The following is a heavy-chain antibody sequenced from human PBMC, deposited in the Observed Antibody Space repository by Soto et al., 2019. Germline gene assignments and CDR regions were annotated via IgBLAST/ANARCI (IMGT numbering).Heavy chain of an antibody. CDR2: IYSGGST. V-gene: IGHV3-53*01. J-gene: IGHJ4*02. Sequence: GGSLRLSCAASGFTVSSNYMSWVRQAPGKWLEWVSVIYSGGSTYYADSVKGRFTISRDNSKSTLYLQMNSLRAEDTAVYYCARSSNSIAAAGTGFDYWGQGXLVTVSS. CDR3: ARSSNSIAAAGTGFDY. CDR1: GFTVSSNY. D-gene: IGHD6-13*01.